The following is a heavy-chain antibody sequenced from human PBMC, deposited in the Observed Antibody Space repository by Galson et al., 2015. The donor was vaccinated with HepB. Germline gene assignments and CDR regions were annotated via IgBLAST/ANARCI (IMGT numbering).Heavy chain of an antibody. CDR2: ISSSSSYI. V-gene: IGHV3-21*01. CDR3: ARDPHDYGWFDP. D-gene: IGHD4/OR15-4a*01. CDR1: GFTFSSYA. Sequence: SLRLSCAASGFTFSSYAMSWVRQAPGKGLEWVSSISSSSSYIYYADSVKGRFTISRDNAKNSLYLQMNSLRAEDTAVYYCARDPHDYGWFDPWGQGTLVTVSS. J-gene: IGHJ5*02.